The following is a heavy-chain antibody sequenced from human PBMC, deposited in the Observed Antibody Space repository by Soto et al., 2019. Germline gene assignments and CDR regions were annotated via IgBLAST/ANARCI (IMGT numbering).Heavy chain of an antibody. CDR2: ISPYTGNT. Sequence: ASVKVSCKASGYTFLTYGITWVRQAPGQGLEWMGWISPYTGNTNYAQRFQGRVTMTTDTSTNTAYMEPRSLRSDDTAVYYCARRPPFSYGDYVSYYFDYWGQGTLVTVSS. D-gene: IGHD4-17*01. CDR3: ARRPPFSYGDYVSYYFDY. J-gene: IGHJ4*02. V-gene: IGHV1-18*01. CDR1: GYTFLTYG.